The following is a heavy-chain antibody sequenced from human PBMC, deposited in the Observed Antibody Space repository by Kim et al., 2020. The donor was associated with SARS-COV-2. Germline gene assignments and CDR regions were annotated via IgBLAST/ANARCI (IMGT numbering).Heavy chain of an antibody. CDR3: AKDQGGMMSSYNRYYAMDD. CDR2: ISGGGGTT. Sequence: GGSLRLSCVASGFSFSSYAMNWVRQAPGKGPEWVSVISGGGGTTAYAESVKGRFTISRDNSRNTLFLQMNSLRAEDTAKYFCAKDQGGMMSSYNRYYAMDDWGQGTAVTVS. V-gene: IGHV3-23*01. J-gene: IGHJ6*02. CDR1: GFSFSSYA. D-gene: IGHD3-16*01.